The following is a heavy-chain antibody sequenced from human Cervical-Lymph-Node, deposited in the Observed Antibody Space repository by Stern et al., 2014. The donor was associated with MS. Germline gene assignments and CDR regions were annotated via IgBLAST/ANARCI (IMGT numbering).Heavy chain of an antibody. CDR1: GGSISSGGYY. Sequence: VQLVESGPGLVKPSQTLSLTCTVSGGSISSGGYYWSWIRQHPGTGLEWIGYIYYSGSTYYNPSLQSRVTISLDTSKNQFSLNLSSVAVADTAVYYCARLSADSSGYYYVASDYWGQGTLVTVSS. D-gene: IGHD3-22*01. J-gene: IGHJ4*02. CDR2: IYYSGST. V-gene: IGHV4-31*03. CDR3: ARLSADSSGYYYVASDY.